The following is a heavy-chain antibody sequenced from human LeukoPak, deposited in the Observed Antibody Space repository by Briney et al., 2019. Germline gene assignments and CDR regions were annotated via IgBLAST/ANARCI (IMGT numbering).Heavy chain of an antibody. Sequence: PGGSLRLSASALGFTFFAMGWTGHAPAPAKGLEGVVVIWYDGSNKYYTDSVKGRFTNATDNAKNTLFIKLKSLRAEDTAVDYCVGELATGYWGQGTLVIVSS. J-gene: IGHJ4*02. V-gene: IGHV3-33*03. CDR2: IWYDGSNK. D-gene: IGHD1-1*01. CDR3: VGELATGY. CDR1: GFTFFAMG.